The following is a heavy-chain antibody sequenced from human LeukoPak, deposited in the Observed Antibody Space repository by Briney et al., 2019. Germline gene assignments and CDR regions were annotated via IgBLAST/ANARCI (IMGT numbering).Heavy chain of an antibody. V-gene: IGHV3-30*02. J-gene: IGHJ4*02. Sequence: GGSLRLSCAASGFTFSSYGINWVRQAPGKGLEWVTFIRHDGSDKYYAYSVEGRFTMSRDNSMNMLYLQMNRLRPEDTAVYYCAKDMRAFMITFGGVIADWGQGTLVTVSS. CDR2: IRHDGSDK. D-gene: IGHD3-16*02. CDR3: AKDMRAFMITFGGVIAD. CDR1: GFTFSSYG.